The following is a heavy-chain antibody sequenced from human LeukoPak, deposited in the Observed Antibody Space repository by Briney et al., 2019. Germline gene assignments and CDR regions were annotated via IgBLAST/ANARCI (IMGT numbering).Heavy chain of an antibody. J-gene: IGHJ4*02. Sequence: SETLSLTCTVSGGSISGYYWSWIRQPPGKALEWIGFIYYSGSTNYNPSLKSRVTISVDTSKNQFSLKVSSGTAADTAVYYCARRRSVENWGQGTLVTVSS. CDR2: IYYSGST. CDR3: ARRRSVEN. V-gene: IGHV4-59*01. CDR1: GGSISGYY.